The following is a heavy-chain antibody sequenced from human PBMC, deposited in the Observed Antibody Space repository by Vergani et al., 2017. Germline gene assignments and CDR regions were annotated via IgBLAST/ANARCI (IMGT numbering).Heavy chain of an antibody. V-gene: IGHV4-34*01. CDR2: INHSGST. D-gene: IGHD6-19*01. CDR3: ARGPPSGIAVAGKDY. J-gene: IGHJ4*02. Sequence: QLQLQESGPGLLKPSETLSLTCAVYGGSFSGYYWSWIRQPPGKGLEWIGEINHSGSTNYNPSLKSRVTISVDTSKNQFSLKLSSVTAADTAVYYCARGPPSGIAVAGKDYWGQGTLVTVSS. CDR1: GGSFSGYY.